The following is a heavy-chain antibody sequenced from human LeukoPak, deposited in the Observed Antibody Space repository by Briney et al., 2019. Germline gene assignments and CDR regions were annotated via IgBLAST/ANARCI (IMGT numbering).Heavy chain of an antibody. V-gene: IGHV4-61*01. J-gene: IGHJ6*03. CDR2: IYYSGST. CDR1: GGSISSSSYY. Sequence: SETLSLTCTVSGGSISSSSYYWGWIRQPPGKGLEWIGYIYYSGSTNYNPSLKSRVTISVDTSKNQFSLKLSSVTAADTAVYYCARDKVEGYMDVWGKGTTVTVSS. CDR3: ARDKVEGYMDV. D-gene: IGHD5-24*01.